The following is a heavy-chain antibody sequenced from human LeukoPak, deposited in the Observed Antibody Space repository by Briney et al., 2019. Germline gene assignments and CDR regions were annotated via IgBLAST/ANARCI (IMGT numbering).Heavy chain of an antibody. CDR3: AREGVEQLVERGFDY. J-gene: IGHJ4*02. Sequence: KPGGSLRLSCAASGFTFSSYSMNWVRQAPGKGLEWVSSISRSRSYIYYADSVKGQFTISRDNAKNSLYLQMNSLRAEDTAVYYCAREGVEQLVERGFDYWGQGTLVTVSS. D-gene: IGHD6-6*01. V-gene: IGHV3-21*01. CDR1: GFTFSSYS. CDR2: ISRSRSYI.